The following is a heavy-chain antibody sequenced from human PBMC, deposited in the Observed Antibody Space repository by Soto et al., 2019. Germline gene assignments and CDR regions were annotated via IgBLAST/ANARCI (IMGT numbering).Heavy chain of an antibody. V-gene: IGHV3-13*04. J-gene: IGHJ3*02. CDR1: GFTFSSYD. CDR3: ERGGGYAYPIDAFDI. CDR2: IGTAGDT. Sequence: PGGSLRLSCAASGFTFSSYDMHWVRQATGKGLEWVSAIGTAGDTYYPGSVKGRFTISRENAKNSLYLQMNSLRAGDTAVYYCERGGGYAYPIDAFDIWGQGTMVTVSS. D-gene: IGHD5-12*01.